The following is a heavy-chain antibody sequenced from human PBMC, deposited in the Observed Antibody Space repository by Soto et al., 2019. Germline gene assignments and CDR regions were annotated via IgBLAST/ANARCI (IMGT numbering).Heavy chain of an antibody. CDR2: VSGDGYSI. D-gene: IGHD5-18*01. V-gene: IGHV3-23*01. Sequence: GGSLRLSCAASGFTFSTSVMTWVRQAPGKGLEWVTGVSGDGYSIYYADSVKGRFAISGDNSKNTLYLQMNSLRAEDTAFYYCAKARNGYTYGSFDYWGQGMLVTVSS. CDR1: GFTFSTSV. CDR3: AKARNGYTYGSFDY. J-gene: IGHJ4*02.